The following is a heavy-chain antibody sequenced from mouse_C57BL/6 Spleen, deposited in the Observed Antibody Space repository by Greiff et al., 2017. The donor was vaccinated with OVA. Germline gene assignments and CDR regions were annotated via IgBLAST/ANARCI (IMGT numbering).Heavy chain of an antibody. CDR1: GFTFSDYG. D-gene: IGHD1-1*01. V-gene: IGHV5-17*01. J-gene: IGHJ3*01. Sequence: EVQVVESGGGLVKPGGSLKLSCAASGFTFSDYGMHWVRQAPEKGLEWVAYISSGSSTIYYADTVKGRFTISRDNAKNTLFLQMTSLRSEDTAMYYCARWDYCSSPAWFAYWGQGTLVTVSA. CDR2: ISSGSSTI. CDR3: ARWDYCSSPAWFAY.